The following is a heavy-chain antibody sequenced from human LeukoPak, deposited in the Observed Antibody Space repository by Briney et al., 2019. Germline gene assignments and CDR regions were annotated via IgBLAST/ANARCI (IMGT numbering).Heavy chain of an antibody. CDR3: ARSYYYDSSGYGTELSYYYFYGMDL. J-gene: IGHJ6*01. CDR2: IDWDDDK. D-gene: IGHD3-22*01. Sequence: SAPEVSNPTQTLTLTCTFSRFSLNTRGLCVCWIRQPPGKALERLARIDWDDDKYYCTSLKTRDNISTDISKKSVHDQMTNMVPVVTATYYCARSYYYDSSGYGTELSYYYFYGMDLWPGKPALTVSS. V-gene: IGHV2-70*11. CDR1: RFSLNTRGLC.